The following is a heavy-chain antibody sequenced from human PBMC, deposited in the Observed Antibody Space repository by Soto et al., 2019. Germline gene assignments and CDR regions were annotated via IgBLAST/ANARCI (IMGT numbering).Heavy chain of an antibody. D-gene: IGHD1-1*01. Sequence: PGGSLSLSCEASGFTFINYAMSWVRQSPGKGLEWVSSISDTGGDSYYADSMDGRFTVSRDNSKNTLYLQINSLRAEGTAIYYCVRDLYRSATMPCLDHWGQGALVTVSS. CDR3: VRDLYRSATMPCLDH. V-gene: IGHV3-23*01. J-gene: IGHJ4*02. CDR1: GFTFINYA. CDR2: ISDTGGDS.